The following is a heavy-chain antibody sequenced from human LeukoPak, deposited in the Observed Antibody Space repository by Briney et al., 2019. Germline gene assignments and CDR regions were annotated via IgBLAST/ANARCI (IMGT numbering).Heavy chain of an antibody. CDR3: ASVQLERRGGWFDP. CDR1: GGSISSYY. D-gene: IGHD1-1*01. Sequence: SETLSLTCTVSGGSISSYYWSWIRQPPGKGLEWIGYIYYSGSTNYNPSLKSRVTISVDTSKNQFSLKLSSVTAADTAVYYCASVQLERRGGWFDPWGQGTLVTVSS. V-gene: IGHV4-59*01. J-gene: IGHJ5*02. CDR2: IYYSGST.